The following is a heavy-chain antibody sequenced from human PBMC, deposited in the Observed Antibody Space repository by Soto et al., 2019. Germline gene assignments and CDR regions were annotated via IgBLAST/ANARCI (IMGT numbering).Heavy chain of an antibody. CDR3: ARDTYYYDSSGGSTYYYYGMDV. CDR1: GYTFTSYG. D-gene: IGHD3-22*01. J-gene: IGHJ6*02. Sequence: PSVKVSCKASGYTFTSYGISWVRQAPGQGLEWMGWISAYNGNTNYAQKLQGRVTMTTDTSTSTAYMELRSLRSDDTAVYYCARDTYYYDSSGGSTYYYYGMDVWGQGTTVTVSS. V-gene: IGHV1-18*01. CDR2: ISAYNGNT.